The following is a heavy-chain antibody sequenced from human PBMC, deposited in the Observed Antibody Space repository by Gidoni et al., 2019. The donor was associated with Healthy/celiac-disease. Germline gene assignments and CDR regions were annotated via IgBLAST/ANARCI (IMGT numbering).Heavy chain of an antibody. J-gene: IGHJ4*02. CDR3: ARAELGPNDYFDY. CDR2: IYYSGSP. D-gene: IGHD7-27*01. Sequence: QVQLQESGPGLVKPSQTLSLTCTVSGGSFSSGGYYWSWIRHHPGKGLEWIGYIYYSGSPYYNPSLKSRVSISVDTSKNQFSLKLSSVTAADTAVYYCARAELGPNDYFDYWGQGTLVTVSS. CDR1: GGSFSSGGYY. V-gene: IGHV4-31*03.